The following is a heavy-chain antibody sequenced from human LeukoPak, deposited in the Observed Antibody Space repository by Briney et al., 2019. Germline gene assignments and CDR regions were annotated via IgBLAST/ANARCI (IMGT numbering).Heavy chain of an antibody. D-gene: IGHD1-26*01. J-gene: IGHJ3*02. Sequence: GGALRLSRAASGVTFSSYSMNWVRQAPGKGLEWVSSISSSRSYIYYADSVKGRFTISRDNAKSSLYLQMNSLRAEDTAVYYCARDLDFMWELRSDAFDIWGQGTMVTVSS. V-gene: IGHV3-21*01. CDR3: ARDLDFMWELRSDAFDI. CDR1: GVTFSSYS. CDR2: ISSSRSYI.